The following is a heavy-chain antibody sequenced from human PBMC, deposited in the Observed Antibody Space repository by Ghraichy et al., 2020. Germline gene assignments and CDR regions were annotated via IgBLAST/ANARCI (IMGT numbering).Heavy chain of an antibody. CDR3: ARGICGGGDCYLFTFDY. D-gene: IGHD2-21*02. CDR1: GGSFSGYY. Sequence: GSLSLTCAVYGGSFSGYYWSWIRQPPGKGLEWIGEINHSGSTNYNPSLKSRVTISLDTSKNQFSLKLSSVTAADTAVYYCARGICGGGDCYLFTFDYWGQGTLVTVSS. V-gene: IGHV4-34*01. CDR2: INHSGST. J-gene: IGHJ4*02.